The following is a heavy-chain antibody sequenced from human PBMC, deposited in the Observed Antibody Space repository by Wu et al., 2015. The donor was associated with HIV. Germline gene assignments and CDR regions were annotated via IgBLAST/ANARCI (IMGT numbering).Heavy chain of an antibody. Sequence: QVHLVQSGAEVRKPGSSVKVSCKTSGGALVSYALGWVRQAPGQGPEWMGGISPILDHQLTHRNLETGLTLVTDEATGTASMEFRSLTSEDTAVYYCARVSRAYTFEPYYFDFWGQGTLVTVSS. D-gene: IGHD3-16*01. CDR2: ISPILDH. J-gene: IGHJ4*02. CDR3: ARVSRAYTFEPYYFDF. CDR1: GGALVSYA. V-gene: IGHV1-69*05.